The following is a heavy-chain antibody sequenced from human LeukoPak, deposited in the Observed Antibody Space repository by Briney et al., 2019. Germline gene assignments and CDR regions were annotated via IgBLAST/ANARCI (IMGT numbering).Heavy chain of an antibody. J-gene: IGHJ4*02. Sequence: ASAKVSCKASGGTFNSYGISWVRQAPAQGLEWMGGIIPRYDSPNHAQKFQGRVTFSADDSTATAYMELSSLRFEDTAVYYCARDLPPYYFDYWGQGTLVTVSS. CDR1: GGTFNSYG. V-gene: IGHV1-69*01. CDR2: IIPRYDSP. CDR3: ARDLPPYYFDY.